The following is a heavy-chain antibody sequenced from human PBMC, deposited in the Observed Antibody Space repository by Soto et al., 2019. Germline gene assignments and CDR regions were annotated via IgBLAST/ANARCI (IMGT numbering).Heavy chain of an antibody. CDR2: ISSSTPYI. D-gene: IGHD2-21*02. J-gene: IGHJ6*02. CDR1: GFIFNSYS. Sequence: PGGSLRLSCASSGFIFNSYSMHWVRQAPGKGLEWVSSISSSTPYIYYADSVKGRFTISRDNAENSLYLQMNSLRAEDTAVYYCAKGGGDSLRYGMDVWGQGTTVTVSS. CDR3: AKGGGDSLRYGMDV. V-gene: IGHV3-21*01.